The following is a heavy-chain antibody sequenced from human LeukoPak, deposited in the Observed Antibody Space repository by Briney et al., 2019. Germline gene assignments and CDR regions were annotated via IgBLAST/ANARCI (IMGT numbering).Heavy chain of an antibody. D-gene: IGHD2-2*03. CDR2: IYYSGST. CDR1: GGSISSNTSY. Sequence: SETLSLTCAVSGGSISSNTSYWGWIRQPPGKGLEWLGRIYYSGSTFYNPSLKSRVTISVDTSNNQFSLRLSSVTAADTAVYYCARHGSTDYFDYWGQGTLVTVSS. J-gene: IGHJ4*02. CDR3: ARHGSTDYFDY. V-gene: IGHV4-39*01.